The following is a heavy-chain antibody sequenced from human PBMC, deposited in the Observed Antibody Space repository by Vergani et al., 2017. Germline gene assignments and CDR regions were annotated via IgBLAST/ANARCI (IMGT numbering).Heavy chain of an antibody. Sequence: QLQLQESGPGLVKPSETLSLTCTVSGGSISSSSYYWGWIRQPPGKGLEWIGSIYYSGSNYYNPSLKSRVTISVDTSKNQFSLKLSSVTAADTAVYYCARHVSIAVGRSDWVDPWGQGTLVTVSS. J-gene: IGHJ5*02. D-gene: IGHD6-19*01. CDR2: IYYSGSN. CDR3: ARHVSIAVGRSDWVDP. V-gene: IGHV4-39*01. CDR1: GGSISSSSYY.